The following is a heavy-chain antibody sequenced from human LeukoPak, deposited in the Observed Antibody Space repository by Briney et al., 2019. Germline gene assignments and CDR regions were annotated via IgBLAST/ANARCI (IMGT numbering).Heavy chain of an antibody. CDR2: ISGSGGST. V-gene: IGHV3-23*01. J-gene: IGHJ6*03. Sequence: GGSLRLSCAASGFTFSSYAMSWVRQAPGKGLEWVSGISGSGGSTYYADSVKGRFTISRDNAKNSLYLQMNSLRAEDMALYYCAKDVSGSYYYYMDVWGKGTTVTVSS. D-gene: IGHD3-16*01. CDR3: AKDVSGSYYYYMDV. CDR1: GFTFSSYA.